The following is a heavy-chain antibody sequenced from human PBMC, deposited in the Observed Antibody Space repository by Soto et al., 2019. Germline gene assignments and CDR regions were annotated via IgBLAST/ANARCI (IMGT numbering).Heavy chain of an antibody. CDR1: GGSFSGYY. V-gene: IGHV4-34*01. D-gene: IGHD2-2*01. CDR3: ARGSDIVVVPAATFFYY. Sequence: ETLSLTCAVYGGSFSGYYWRWVRQRTGQGLEWSAEINHSRSTNYNPPLKSRVTISVDTSKNQFSLKLSSVTAADTAVYYCARGSDIVVVPAATFFYYWGQGTLVTVHS. CDR2: INHSRST. J-gene: IGHJ4*02.